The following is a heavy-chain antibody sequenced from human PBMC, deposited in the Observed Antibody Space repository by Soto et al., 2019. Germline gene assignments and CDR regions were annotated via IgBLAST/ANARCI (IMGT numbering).Heavy chain of an antibody. CDR1: GGGNLRDYR. CDR3: ARDPGGRYCSSTSCYPYGQNYYYYGMDV. J-gene: IGHJ6*02. D-gene: IGHD2-2*01. CDR2: IIPKLGSA. Sequence: ASVKVSCRASGGGNLRDYRTTWVRRAPGQGLEWMGGIIPKLGSANYAQKLQGRVTMTTDTSTSTAYMELRSLRSDDTAVYYCARDPGGRYCSSTSCYPYGQNYYYYGMDVWGQGTTVTVSS. V-gene: IGHV1-18*04.